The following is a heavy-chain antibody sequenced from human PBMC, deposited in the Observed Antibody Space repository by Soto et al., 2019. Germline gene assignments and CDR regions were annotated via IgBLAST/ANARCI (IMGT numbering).Heavy chain of an antibody. V-gene: IGHV3-33*01. J-gene: IGHJ4*02. CDR1: GFTFSSYG. Sequence: GGSLRLSCAASGFTFSSYGMHWVRQAPGKGLEWVAVIWYDGSNKYYADSVKGRFTISRDNSKNTLYLQMNSLRAEDTAVYYCARDQSESLVAVAGTLGPLDYWGQGTLVTVSS. D-gene: IGHD6-19*01. CDR3: ARDQSESLVAVAGTLGPLDY. CDR2: IWYDGSNK.